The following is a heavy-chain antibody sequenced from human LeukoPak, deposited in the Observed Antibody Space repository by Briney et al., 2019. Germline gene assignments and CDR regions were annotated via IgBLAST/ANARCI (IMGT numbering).Heavy chain of an antibody. CDR3: ARVPGYCSSTSCYLFDY. J-gene: IGHJ4*02. CDR1: GGTFSSYA. D-gene: IGHD2-2*01. CDR2: IIPIFGTA. Sequence: VASVKVSCKASGGTFSSYAISWVRQAPGQGLEWMGGIIPIFGTANYAQKFQGRVTITADESTSTAYMELSSLRSEDTAVYYCARVPGYCSSTSCYLFDYWGQGTLVTVSS. V-gene: IGHV1-69*13.